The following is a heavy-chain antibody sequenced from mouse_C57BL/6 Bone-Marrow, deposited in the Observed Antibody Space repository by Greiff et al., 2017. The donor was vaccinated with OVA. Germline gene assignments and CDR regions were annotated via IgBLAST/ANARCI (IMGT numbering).Heavy chain of an antibody. J-gene: IGHJ2*01. CDR3: ARWHYGSSYDY. Sequence: QVQLQQPGAELVRPGSSVKLSCKASGYTFTSYWMHWVKQRPIQGLEWIGNIDPSDSETHYNQKFKDKATLTVDKSSSTAYMQLSSLTSGDSAVYYCARWHYGSSYDYWGQGTTLTVSS. CDR2: IDPSDSET. CDR1: GYTFTSYW. V-gene: IGHV1-52*01. D-gene: IGHD1-1*01.